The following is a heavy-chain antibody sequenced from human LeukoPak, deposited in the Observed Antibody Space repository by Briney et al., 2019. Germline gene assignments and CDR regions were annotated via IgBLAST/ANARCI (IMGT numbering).Heavy chain of an antibody. V-gene: IGHV3-23*01. D-gene: IGHD5-24*01. J-gene: IGHJ5*02. CDR3: ARSKDGFS. CDR1: GFTISTYD. Sequence: RTGGSLRLSCAASGFTISTYDMGWVRQAPGKGLEWVSAIRAYGGSTHYADSVKGRFTVSRNNAKNTLYLQLNSLRAEDTAVYYCARSKDGFSWGQGTLVTVSS. CDR2: IRAYGGST.